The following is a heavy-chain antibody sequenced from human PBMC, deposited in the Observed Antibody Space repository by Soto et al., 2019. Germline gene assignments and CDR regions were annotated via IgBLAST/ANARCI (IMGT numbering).Heavy chain of an antibody. D-gene: IGHD6-6*01. J-gene: IGHJ4*02. CDR2: INPRGDST. Sequence: QVQLVQSGAEVKKPGASVKVSCRASGYSFISYDIHWVRQAPGQGLEWMGIINPRGDSTSYAQKFQGRVTMTRDTSTTTVYMGLNSLRSEDTAVYYCAKSGETGSSSGVPSHYFDYWGQGTLVTVSS. CDR3: AKSGETGSSSGVPSHYFDY. CDR1: GYSFISYD. V-gene: IGHV1-46*01.